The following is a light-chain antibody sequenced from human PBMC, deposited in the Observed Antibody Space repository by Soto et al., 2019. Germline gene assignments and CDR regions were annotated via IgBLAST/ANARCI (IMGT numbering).Light chain of an antibody. CDR1: SSDFGNYKF. CDR3: FSFTSSNTHV. J-gene: IGLJ7*01. V-gene: IGLV2-23*01. CDR2: ETS. Sequence: QSVLTQPASVSGSPGQSVTISCTGTSSDFGNYKFVSWYQRHPGTVPKVIIYETSKRPSGVSDRFSGSKSGNTASLTISGLQAEDEADYYCFSFTSSNTHVFGSGTQLTVL.